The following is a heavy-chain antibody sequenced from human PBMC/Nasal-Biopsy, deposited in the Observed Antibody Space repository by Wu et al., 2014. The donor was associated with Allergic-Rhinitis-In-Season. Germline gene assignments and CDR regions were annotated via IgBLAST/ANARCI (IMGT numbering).Heavy chain of an antibody. J-gene: IGHJ4*02. D-gene: IGHD3-22*01. CDR2: ISYDESKR. Sequence: LRLSCAASGFTFSDYYMSWIRQAPGKGLEWVALISYDESKRHYVDSVKGRFTISRDNSKNTLYLQMNSLRPEDTAVYYCAKVAEWVGDSYGYAEYWGQGTLVTVSS. CDR1: GFTFSDYY. CDR3: AKVAEWVGDSYGYAEY. V-gene: IGHV3-30*18.